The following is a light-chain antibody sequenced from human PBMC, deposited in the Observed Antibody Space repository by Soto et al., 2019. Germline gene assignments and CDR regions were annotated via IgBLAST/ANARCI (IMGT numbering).Light chain of an antibody. V-gene: IGLV2-11*01. CDR1: SSNVGGYNY. J-gene: IGLJ3*02. CDR2: DVS. CDR3: CSYAGSYLNWV. Sequence: QSVLTQPRSVSGSPGQSVTISCTGTSSNVGGYNYVSWYQQHPGKAPKVMIYDVSKRPSGVPDRFSGSKSGNTASLTISGLQAEDEADYYCCSYAGSYLNWVFGGGTQLTVL.